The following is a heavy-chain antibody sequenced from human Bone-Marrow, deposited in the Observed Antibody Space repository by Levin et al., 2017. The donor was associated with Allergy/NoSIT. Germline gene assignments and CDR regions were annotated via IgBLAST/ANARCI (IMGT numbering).Heavy chain of an antibody. D-gene: IGHD2-2*01. J-gene: IGHJ4*02. CDR1: GFVSSSYA. Sequence: PGGSLRLSCEASGFVSSSYALNWVRQTPGKGLEWVSSISSESRFIHYADSVKGRFTISRDNAKNSVYLQMNNLRVGDTGLYYCSRGHNAFDYYLDYWGQGTPVTVSS. CDR2: ISSESRFI. V-gene: IGHV3-21*01. CDR3: SRGHNAFDYYLDY.